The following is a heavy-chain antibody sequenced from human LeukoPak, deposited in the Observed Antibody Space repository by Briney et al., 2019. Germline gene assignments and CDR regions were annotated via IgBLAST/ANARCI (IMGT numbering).Heavy chain of an antibody. D-gene: IGHD4-17*01. CDR2: ISYDGSNK. CDR3: AKETTVTTRYYYYGMDV. V-gene: IGHV3-30*18. CDR1: GFTFSSYG. Sequence: PGRSLRLSCAASGFTFSSYGMHWVRQAPGKGLEWVGVISYDGSNKYYADSVKGRFTISRDNSKNTLYLQMNSLRAEDTAVYYCAKETTVTTRYYYYGMDVWGQGTTVTVSS. J-gene: IGHJ6*02.